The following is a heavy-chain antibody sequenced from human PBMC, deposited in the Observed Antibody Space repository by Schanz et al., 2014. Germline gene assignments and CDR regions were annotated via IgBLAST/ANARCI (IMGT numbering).Heavy chain of an antibody. CDR2: IGSSSTTM. D-gene: IGHD3-9*01. J-gene: IGHJ6*02. V-gene: IGHV3-48*02. Sequence: EVQLVESGGGLVQPGGSVRLSCAVSGFTFSSYAMNWVRQAPGMGLEWISYIGSSSTTMYYADSVKGRFTISRDNAKNSLYLQMNSLRDEDTAVYYCARDHPHRGVTGYYNDVWGQGTSVTVSS. CDR3: ARDHPHRGVTGYYNDV. CDR1: GFTFSSYA.